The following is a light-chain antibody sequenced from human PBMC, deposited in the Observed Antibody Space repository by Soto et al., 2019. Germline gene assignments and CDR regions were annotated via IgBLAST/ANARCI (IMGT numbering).Light chain of an antibody. CDR2: DVS. CDR1: SSDVGGYNY. Sequence: QSVLTQPPSASGSPGQSVTISCTGTSSDVGGYNYVSWYQQHPGKAPKLLIYDVSKWPSGVPDRFSGSKSGNTASLTVSGLQAEDEADYYCSSYAGSSRNVFGTGTKVTVL. V-gene: IGLV2-8*01. J-gene: IGLJ1*01. CDR3: SSYAGSSRNV.